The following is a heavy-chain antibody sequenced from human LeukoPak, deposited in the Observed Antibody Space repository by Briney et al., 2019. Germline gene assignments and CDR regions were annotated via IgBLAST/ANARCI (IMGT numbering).Heavy chain of an antibody. CDR2: ISGSGGST. CDR3: AKGYSSGVIDY. CDR1: GFTFSSYA. D-gene: IGHD6-19*01. Sequence: GGSLRLSCAASGFTFSSYAMSWVRQAPGKGREGVSAISGSGGSTYYADSVKGRFTISRDNSKNTLYLQMNSLRAEDTAVYYCAKGYSSGVIDYWGQGTLVTVSS. J-gene: IGHJ4*02. V-gene: IGHV3-23*01.